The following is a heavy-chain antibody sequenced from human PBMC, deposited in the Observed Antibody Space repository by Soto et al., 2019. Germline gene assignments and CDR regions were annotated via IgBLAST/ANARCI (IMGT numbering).Heavy chain of an antibody. D-gene: IGHD2-21*01. J-gene: IGHJ4*02. Sequence: EVQLLESGGGLGQPGGSLRLSCAASGFTFSSYAMSWVRQAPGKGLEWVSSISGSGGTTYYADSVKGRFTISRDNSKNPLYLQMNSLRAEDTPIYYCAKDRFPNCGGDCYPNFDHWGQGRLVSVSS. CDR3: AKDRFPNCGGDCYPNFDH. V-gene: IGHV3-23*01. CDR2: ISGSGGTT. CDR1: GFTFSSYA.